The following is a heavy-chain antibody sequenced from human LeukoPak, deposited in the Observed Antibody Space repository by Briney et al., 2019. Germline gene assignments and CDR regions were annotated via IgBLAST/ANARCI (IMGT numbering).Heavy chain of an antibody. Sequence: GGSLRLSCAASGFTFSSYEMNWVRQAPGKGLEWVSYISSSGSTIYYADSVKGRFTISRDNAKNSLYLQMNSLRAEDTAVYYCARDSDNYYDSSGYHFDYWGQGTLVTVSS. D-gene: IGHD3-22*01. CDR2: ISSSGSTI. CDR1: GFTFSSYE. V-gene: IGHV3-48*03. J-gene: IGHJ4*02. CDR3: ARDSDNYYDSSGYHFDY.